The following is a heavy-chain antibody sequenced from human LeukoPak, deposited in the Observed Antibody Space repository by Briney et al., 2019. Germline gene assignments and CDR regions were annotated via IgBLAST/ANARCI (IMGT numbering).Heavy chain of an antibody. V-gene: IGHV4-4*07. CDR3: ARDSYFGSGNYYIDY. J-gene: IGHJ4*02. Sequence: SETLSLTCTVSGASICSYYWSCIRQPAGKGLEWIGRGSTSGSTNYNPSLKSRVTMSVETSKNQFSLKLSSVTAADTAVYYCARDSYFGSGNYYIDYWGQRTLVTVSA. CDR2: GSTSGST. D-gene: IGHD3-10*01. CDR1: GASICSYY.